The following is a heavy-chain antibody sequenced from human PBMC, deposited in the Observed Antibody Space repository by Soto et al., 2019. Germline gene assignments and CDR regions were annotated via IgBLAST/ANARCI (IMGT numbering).Heavy chain of an antibody. CDR1: GFSFSDYE. D-gene: IGHD1-20*01. V-gene: IGHV3-48*03. Sequence: GGSLRLSCAASGFSFSDYEMNWVRQTPGKGLEWLSYISSSGGTIKYADSVKGRFTISRDNAKNSLYLQMHSLRADDTAVYYCARGAFEVYYKFGLDVWGQGTPVTVSS. CDR2: ISSSGGTI. J-gene: IGHJ6*02. CDR3: ARGAFEVYYKFGLDV.